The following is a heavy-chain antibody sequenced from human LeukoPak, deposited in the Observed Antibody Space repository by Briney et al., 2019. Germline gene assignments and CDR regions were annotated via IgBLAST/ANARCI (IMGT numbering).Heavy chain of an antibody. J-gene: IGHJ4*02. CDR1: GYTFTSYG. CDR3: ARDVSRDGYSPFDY. V-gene: IGHV7-4-1*02. CDR2: INTNTGNP. Sequence: ASVKVSCTASGYTFTSYGISWVRQAPGQGLEWMGWINTNTGNPTYAQGFTGRFVFSLDTSVSTAYLQISSLKAEDTAVYYCARDVSRDGYSPFDYWGQGTLVTVSS. D-gene: IGHD5-24*01.